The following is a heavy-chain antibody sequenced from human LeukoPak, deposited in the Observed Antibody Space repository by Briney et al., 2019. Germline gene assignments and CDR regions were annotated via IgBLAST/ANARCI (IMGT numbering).Heavy chain of an antibody. J-gene: IGHJ6*02. CDR1: GFTFRSHG. Sequence: GGSLRLSCAASGFTFRSHGMQWVRQAPGKGLEWVAVIWYDGSKKYYADSVKGRFTISRDNSKNTLDLQMSSLRAEDTAEYYCARSNTVISNYYNGMDVWGQGATVTVSS. D-gene: IGHD2/OR15-2a*01. CDR2: IWYDGSKK. V-gene: IGHV3-33*01. CDR3: ARSNTVISNYYNGMDV.